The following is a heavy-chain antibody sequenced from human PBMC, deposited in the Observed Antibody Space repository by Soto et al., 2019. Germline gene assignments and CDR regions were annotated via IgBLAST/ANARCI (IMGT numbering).Heavy chain of an antibody. Sequence: GGSLGLSCAASGFTFSSYWMHWVRQAPGKGLVWVSRINSDGSSTSYADSVKGRFTISRDNAKNTLYLQMNSLRAEDTAVYYCARDVRYYFNWFDPWGQGTLVTVSS. D-gene: IGHD3-10*01. CDR1: GFTFSSYW. V-gene: IGHV3-74*01. CDR2: INSDGSST. CDR3: ARDVRYYFNWFDP. J-gene: IGHJ5*02.